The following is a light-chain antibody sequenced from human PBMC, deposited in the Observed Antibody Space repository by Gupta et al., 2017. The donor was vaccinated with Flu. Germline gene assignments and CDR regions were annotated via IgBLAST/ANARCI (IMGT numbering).Light chain of an antibody. J-gene: IGLJ2*01. V-gene: IGLV2-11*01. Sequence: QSALTQPRSVSGSPGPSVTISCTGTSSDVGGYNYVSWYQQHPGKAPKLMIYDVSKRPAGVPGRFSGSKSGNTASLTISGPQTEDAADYYCCSYAGSYTRVFGGGTKLTVL. CDR3: CSYAGSYTRV. CDR2: DVS. CDR1: SSDVGGYNY.